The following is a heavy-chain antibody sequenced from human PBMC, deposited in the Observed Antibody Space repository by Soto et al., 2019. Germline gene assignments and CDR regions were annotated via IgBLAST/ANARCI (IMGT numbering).Heavy chain of an antibody. Sequence: ASVKVSCKASGYTFTSYGINWVRQASGQGLEWMGWMNPDTGNTGNAQKFQGRLTMTRNTSTSTAYMELSSLRSEDSAVYYCARSSPRAVTNDWFDPCGQRTLVTVSS. CDR2: MNPDTGNT. J-gene: IGHJ5*02. CDR1: GYTFTSYG. V-gene: IGHV1-8*02. D-gene: IGHD4-17*01. CDR3: ARSSPRAVTNDWFDP.